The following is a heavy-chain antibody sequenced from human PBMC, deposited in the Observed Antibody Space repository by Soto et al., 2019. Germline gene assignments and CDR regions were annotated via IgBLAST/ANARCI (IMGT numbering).Heavy chain of an antibody. Sequence: EVQLVESGGGLVQPGGSLRLSCAASGFTVSTNYMNWVRQAPGKGLEWVSVIYSGGSTYYADSVKGRITISRDNSKNTLFLQMSSLRFEDTAVYYCARWEPHRSFDYWGQGTLVTVSS. CDR3: ARWEPHRSFDY. V-gene: IGHV3-66*01. CDR2: IYSGGST. D-gene: IGHD1-26*01. CDR1: GFTVSTNY. J-gene: IGHJ4*02.